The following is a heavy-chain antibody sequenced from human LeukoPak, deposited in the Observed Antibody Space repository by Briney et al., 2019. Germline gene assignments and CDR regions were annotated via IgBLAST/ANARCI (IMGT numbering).Heavy chain of an antibody. Sequence: PGGSLRLSCAASGFTFSSYGMHWVRQAPGKGLEWVAFIRYDGSNKYYADSVKGRFTISRDNSKNTLYLQMNSLRAEDTAVYYCAKEEPKLAIAGALTRWFDQWGQGTLVTVSS. CDR1: GFTFSSYG. V-gene: IGHV3-30*02. CDR3: AKEEPKLAIAGALTRWFDQ. CDR2: IRYDGSNK. D-gene: IGHD6-13*01. J-gene: IGHJ5*02.